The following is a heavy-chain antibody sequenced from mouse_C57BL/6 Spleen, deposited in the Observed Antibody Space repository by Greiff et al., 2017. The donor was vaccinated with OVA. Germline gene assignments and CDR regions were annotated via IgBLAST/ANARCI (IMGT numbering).Heavy chain of an antibody. CDR1: GYTFTSYW. J-gene: IGHJ3*01. V-gene: IGHV1-55*01. CDR3: ARGRCYDGYYGLFAY. Sequence: QVQLQQPGAELVKPGASVKMSCKASGYTFTSYWITWVKQRPGQGLEWIGDIYPGSGSTNYNEKFKSKATLTVDTSSSTAYMQLSSLTSEDSAVYYCARGRCYDGYYGLFAYWGQGTLVTVSA. CDR2: IYPGSGST. D-gene: IGHD2-3*01.